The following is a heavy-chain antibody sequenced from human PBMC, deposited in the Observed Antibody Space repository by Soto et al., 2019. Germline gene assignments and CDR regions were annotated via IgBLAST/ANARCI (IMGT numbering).Heavy chain of an antibody. V-gene: IGHV4-34*01. D-gene: IGHD3-22*01. J-gene: IGHJ4*02. CDR2: INHSGST. CDR1: GGSFSGYY. CDR3: ASPSRFDSSGYYFDS. Sequence: PSETLSLTCAVYGGSFSGYYWSWIRQPPGKGLEWIGEINHSGSTKYNPSLKSRVTISVDTSKNQFSLKLSSVTVADTAVYYCASPSRFDSSGYYFDSWGQGTQVTVSS.